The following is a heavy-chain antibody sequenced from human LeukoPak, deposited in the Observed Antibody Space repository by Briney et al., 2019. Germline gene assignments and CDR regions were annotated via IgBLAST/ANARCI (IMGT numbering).Heavy chain of an antibody. CDR2: ISGSGGST. Sequence: GGSLRLSCAASGFTFSSYAMSWVRQAPGKGLEWVSAISGSGGSTYYADFVKGRFTISRDNSKNTLYLQMNSLRAEDTAVYYCAKDPYYYDSSGYYWEGNWFDPWGQGTLVTVSS. J-gene: IGHJ5*02. CDR1: GFTFSSYA. D-gene: IGHD3-22*01. V-gene: IGHV3-23*01. CDR3: AKDPYYYDSSGYYWEGNWFDP.